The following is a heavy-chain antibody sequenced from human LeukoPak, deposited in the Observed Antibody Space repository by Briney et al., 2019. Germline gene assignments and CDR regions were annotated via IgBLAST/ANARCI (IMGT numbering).Heavy chain of an antibody. J-gene: IGHJ4*02. CDR3: AREVLWFGEWEFDY. D-gene: IGHD3-10*01. V-gene: IGHV3-21*01. CDR2: ISSSSSYI. CDR1: GFTFSSYA. Sequence: GGSLRLSCAASGFTFSSYAMSWVRQAPGKGLEWVSSISSSSSYIYYADSVKGRFTISRDNAKNSLYLQMNSLRAEDTAVYYCAREVLWFGEWEFDYWGQGTLVTVSS.